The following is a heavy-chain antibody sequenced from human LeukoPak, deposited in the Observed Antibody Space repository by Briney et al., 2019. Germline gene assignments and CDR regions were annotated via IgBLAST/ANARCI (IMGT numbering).Heavy chain of an antibody. V-gene: IGHV4-4*07. CDR2: LYPGVST. CDR1: GGPIYSYY. Sequence: PSETLALTCTVSGGPIYSYYWSWIRQTAGKGLEWIGRLYPGVSTNYNPSLKSRVTMSVDTSKNQFALKLSAVTAADTAVYYCARLKFYDSTGYSPGHHMDVWGKETTVTVSS. CDR3: ARLKFYDSTGYSPGHHMDV. J-gene: IGHJ6*03. D-gene: IGHD3-22*01.